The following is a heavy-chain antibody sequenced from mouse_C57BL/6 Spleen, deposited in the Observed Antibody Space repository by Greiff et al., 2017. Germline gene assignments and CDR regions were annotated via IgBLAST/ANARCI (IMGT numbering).Heavy chain of an antibody. CDR2: IHPSDSDT. V-gene: IGHV1-74*01. CDR3: AFSSGFFSFDY. D-gene: IGHD3-2*02. CDR1: GYTFTSYW. J-gene: IGHJ2*01. Sequence: QVHVKQPGAELVKPGASVKVSCKASGYTFTSYWLHWVKQRPGQGLEWIGRIHPSDSDTNYNQKFKGKATLTVDKSSSTAYMQLSSLTSEDSAVYYCAFSSGFFSFDYWGQGTTLTVSS.